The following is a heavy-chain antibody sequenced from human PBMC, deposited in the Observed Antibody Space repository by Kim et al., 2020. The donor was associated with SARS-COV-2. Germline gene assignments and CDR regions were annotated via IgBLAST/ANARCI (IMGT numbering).Heavy chain of an antibody. Sequence: SETLSLTCAVYGGSFSGYYWSWIRQPPGKGLEWIGEINHSGSTNYNPSLKSRVTISVDTSKNQFSLKLSSVTAADTAVYYCARDRYNWNYLGRRGCFDYWGQGTLVTVSS. D-gene: IGHD1-7*01. CDR1: GGSFSGYY. V-gene: IGHV4-34*01. J-gene: IGHJ4*02. CDR3: ARDRYNWNYLGRRGCFDY. CDR2: INHSGST.